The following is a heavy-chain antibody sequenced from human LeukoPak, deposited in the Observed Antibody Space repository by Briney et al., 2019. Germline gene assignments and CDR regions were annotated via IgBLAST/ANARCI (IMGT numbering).Heavy chain of an antibody. J-gene: IGHJ4*02. CDR3: ARDSPPVGYGDFMGYFDY. CDR1: GFTFSDYY. Sequence: GGSLRLSCAASGFTFSDYYMSWIRQAPGKGLEWVSYISSSGSTIYYADSVKGRFTISRDNAKNSLYLQMNSLRAEDTAVYYCARDSPPVGYGDFMGYFDYWGQGTLVTVSS. D-gene: IGHD4-17*01. CDR2: ISSSGSTI. V-gene: IGHV3-11*01.